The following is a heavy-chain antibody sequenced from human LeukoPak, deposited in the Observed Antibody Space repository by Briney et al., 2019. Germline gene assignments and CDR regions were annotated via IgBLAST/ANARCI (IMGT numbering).Heavy chain of an antibody. J-gene: IGHJ4*02. CDR2: IYSSGST. CDR1: AASISAFH. Sequence: SETLSLTCTVSAASISAFHWTWFRQPAGKTLEWIGLIYSSGSTLLNPSLKTRVAMSLDLNKNQLSLRLTSLTDADTAMYYCARKDGDYWGQGTLVTVSS. CDR3: ARKDGDY. V-gene: IGHV4-4*07.